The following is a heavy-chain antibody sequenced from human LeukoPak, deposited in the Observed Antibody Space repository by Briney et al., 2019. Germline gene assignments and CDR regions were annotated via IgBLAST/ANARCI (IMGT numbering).Heavy chain of an antibody. Sequence: ASVKVSCKASGYTFTAYYIHWVRQAPGQGLEWLGWISAYNGNTNSAQRVQGRVTLTTDTSTNTAYLNLRSLRSDDTAVYYCARDLPVAASWAGCSGYWGQGTLVIVSS. CDR1: GYTFTAYY. J-gene: IGHJ4*02. D-gene: IGHD6-19*01. V-gene: IGHV1-18*04. CDR3: ARDLPVAASWAGCSGY. CDR2: ISAYNGNT.